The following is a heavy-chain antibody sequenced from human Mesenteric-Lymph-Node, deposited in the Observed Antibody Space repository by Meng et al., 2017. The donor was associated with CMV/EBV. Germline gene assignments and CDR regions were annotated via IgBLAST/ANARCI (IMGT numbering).Heavy chain of an antibody. CDR1: GFSLSTSGVG. J-gene: IGHJ4*02. Sequence: QITLKESGPTLVKPTQTLPLTCTFSGFSLSTSGVGVGWIRQPPGKALEWLAIIYCDDDKRYSPSLKSRLTITKDTSKNQVVLTMTNMDPVDTATYYCAHSSGIAAAGPFYFDYWGQGTLVTVSS. D-gene: IGHD6-13*01. V-gene: IGHV2-5*02. CDR3: AHSSGIAAAGPFYFDY. CDR2: IYCDDDK.